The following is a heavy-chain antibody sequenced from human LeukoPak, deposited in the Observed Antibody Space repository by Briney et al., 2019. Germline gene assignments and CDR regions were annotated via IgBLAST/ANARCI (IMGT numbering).Heavy chain of an antibody. CDR2: IYPGDSDT. V-gene: IGHV5-51*01. J-gene: IGHJ4*02. CDR3: ARLMPTIRFYDY. CDR1: GDTFATSW. Sequence: GESLKISCMGSGDTFATSWIGWVRQMPGKGLEWMGIIYPGDSDTRYSPSFQGQVTISADKSISTAYLQWRSLKASDTAIYYCARLMPTIRFYDYWGQGTLVTVSP. D-gene: IGHD5-24*01.